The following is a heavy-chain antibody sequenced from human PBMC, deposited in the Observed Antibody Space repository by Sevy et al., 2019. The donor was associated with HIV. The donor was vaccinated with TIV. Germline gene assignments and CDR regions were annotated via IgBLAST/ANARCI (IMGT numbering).Heavy chain of an antibody. CDR1: GFTFSSYW. J-gene: IGHJ4*02. Sequence: GGSLRLSCAASGFTFSSYWMHWVRQAPGKGLVWVSRINTDGISTSYADSVKGRFTISRDNAKNTLYLQMNSLRAEDTAVYYCARSPVGSGGSGLGYWGQGTLVTVSS. CDR3: ARSPVGSGGSGLGY. D-gene: IGHD3-10*01. CDR2: INTDGIST. V-gene: IGHV3-74*01.